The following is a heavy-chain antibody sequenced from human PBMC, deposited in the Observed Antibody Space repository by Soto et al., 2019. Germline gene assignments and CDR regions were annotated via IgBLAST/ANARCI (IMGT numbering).Heavy chain of an antibody. CDR2: IRGSGAHT. V-gene: IGHV3-23*01. Sequence: GGSLRLSCVASGFTFNTYDMNWVRQTPGKGLEWVSSIRGSGAHTFYVDSVKGRFTISRDKSKNTLYLQMNSLRAEDTALYYCAKSFSSNWYDYFDYWGQGSLVTVSS. CDR3: AKSFSSNWYDYFDY. D-gene: IGHD6-13*01. CDR1: GFTFNTYD. J-gene: IGHJ4*02.